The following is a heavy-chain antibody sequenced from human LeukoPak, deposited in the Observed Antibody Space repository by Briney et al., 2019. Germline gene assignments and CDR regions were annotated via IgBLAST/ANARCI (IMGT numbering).Heavy chain of an antibody. Sequence: GASVKVSCKASGGTFGSFAVSWVRQAPGRGLEWMGRIIPALRATKFPQKFRQRVTITADSSPSTVYMELSGLRSEDTAVYYCARENGPPSGGKFDSWGQGTRVTIST. V-gene: IGHV1-69*04. D-gene: IGHD2-8*01. CDR2: IIPALRAT. CDR1: GGTFGSFA. CDR3: ARENGPPSGGKFDS. J-gene: IGHJ4*02.